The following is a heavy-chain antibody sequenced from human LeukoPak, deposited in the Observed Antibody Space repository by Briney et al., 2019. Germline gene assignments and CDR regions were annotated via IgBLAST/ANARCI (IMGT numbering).Heavy chain of an antibody. CDR2: IYYSGST. CDR1: GGSVSSSGYY. CDR3: ARDSASSGYMNAFDI. J-gene: IGHJ3*02. Sequence: PSETLSLTCTVSGGSVSSSGYYWSWVRQPPGKELEYMGYIYYSGSTNYSPSLKSRVTMSVDTSKNQSSLKLSSVTAADTAVYYCARDSASSGYMNAFDIWGQGTMVTVSS. D-gene: IGHD3-22*01. V-gene: IGHV4-61*08.